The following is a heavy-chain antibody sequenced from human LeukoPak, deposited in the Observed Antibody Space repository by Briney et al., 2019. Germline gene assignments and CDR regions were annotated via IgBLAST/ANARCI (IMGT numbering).Heavy chain of an antibody. CDR2: IYGSGST. CDR3: ARNAGWYSHDN. D-gene: IGHD6-19*01. Sequence: PSETLSLTCTVSGDSLSHHYWTWIRQPPGKGLEWIGYIYGSGSTHYDPSLRSRVTISEDTSKNQFSLKLTSVTAADTAVYYCARNAGWYSHDNWGQGTPVTVSS. CDR1: GDSLSHHY. V-gene: IGHV4-59*08. J-gene: IGHJ4*02.